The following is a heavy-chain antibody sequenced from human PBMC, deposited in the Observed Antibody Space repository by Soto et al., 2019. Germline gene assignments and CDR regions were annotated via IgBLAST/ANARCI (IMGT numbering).Heavy chain of an antibody. CDR1: GGTFSSYA. CDR3: ACYYDSSGYLRGAFDI. J-gene: IGHJ3*02. CDR2: IIPIFGTA. V-gene: IGHV1-69*13. Sequence: GASVKVSCKASGGTFSSYAISWVRQAPGQGLEWMGGIIPIFGTANYAQKFQGRVTITADESTSTAYMELSSLRSEDTAVYYCACYYDSSGYLRGAFDIWGQGTMVAVSS. D-gene: IGHD3-22*01.